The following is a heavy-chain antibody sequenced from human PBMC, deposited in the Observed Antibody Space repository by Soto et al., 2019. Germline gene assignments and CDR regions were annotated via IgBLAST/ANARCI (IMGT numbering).Heavy chain of an antibody. CDR1: GFTFTNYA. CDR3: AKGRGELGNWFDP. V-gene: IGHV3-23*01. D-gene: IGHD1-26*01. J-gene: IGHJ5*02. Sequence: GGSLRLSCTASGFTFTNYAMNWIRQAPGKGLEWVSSISSSGGSSFYADSVKGRFTISRDNSNNTLYLQMNSLRPEDTALYYCAKGRGELGNWFDPWGQGTLVTVSS. CDR2: ISSSGGSS.